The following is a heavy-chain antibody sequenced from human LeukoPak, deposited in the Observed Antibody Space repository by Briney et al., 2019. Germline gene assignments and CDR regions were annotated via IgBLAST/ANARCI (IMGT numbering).Heavy chain of an antibody. J-gene: IGHJ4*02. CDR2: ISSSSNYI. CDR3: ARVLEAASFDY. D-gene: IGHD6-13*01. Sequence: GSLRLSCAASGFTVSSYSMNWARQAPGKGLEWVSSISSSSNYIYYADSVKGRFTMSRDNAKNSLYLQMNSLRAEDTAVYYCARVLEAASFDYWGQGTPVTVSS. CDR1: GFTVSSYS. V-gene: IGHV3-21*01.